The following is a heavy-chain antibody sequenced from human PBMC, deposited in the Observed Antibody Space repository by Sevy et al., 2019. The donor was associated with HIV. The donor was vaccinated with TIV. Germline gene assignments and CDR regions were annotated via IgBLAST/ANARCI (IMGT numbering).Heavy chain of an antibody. CDR2: IQSKTDGGTT. D-gene: IGHD3-9*01. J-gene: IGHJ4*02. CDR3: TKDTSTGYFDWLLDFDY. CDR1: GFSFSTHA. Sequence: GGSLRLSCVASGFSFSTHAIHWVRQAPGKGLEWVGRIQSKTDGGTTDYAASVKGRFTISRDDSVNTLYLQMNSLTTDDTAVYYCTKDTSTGYFDWLLDFDYWGQGTLVTVSS. V-gene: IGHV3-15*01.